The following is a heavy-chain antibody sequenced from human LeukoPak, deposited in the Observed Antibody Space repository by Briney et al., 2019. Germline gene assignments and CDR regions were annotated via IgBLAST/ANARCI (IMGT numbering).Heavy chain of an antibody. D-gene: IGHD3-3*01. J-gene: IGHJ5*02. CDR2: INPYNGNT. CDR1: GYTFTSNA. Sequence: ASVKVSCKASGYTFTSNAISWVRQAPGQGLEWMGWINPYNGNTYYIENLQGRVTMTTETFTTSAYMELTSLTSDDTAVYYCARERRFLEWAGWFDPWGQGTLVTVSS. CDR3: ARERRFLEWAGWFDP. V-gene: IGHV1-18*01.